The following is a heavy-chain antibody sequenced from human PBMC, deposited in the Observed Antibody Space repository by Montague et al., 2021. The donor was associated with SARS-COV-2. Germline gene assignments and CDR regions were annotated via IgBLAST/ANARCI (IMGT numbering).Heavy chain of an antibody. CDR3: SRDRPRSYYYGSGTNTWGGYGMAV. CDR2: IYYSGSS. J-gene: IGHJ6*02. D-gene: IGHD3-10*01. V-gene: IGHV4-59*12. Sequence: SETLSLTCTVSGGSISSYYWSWIRQPPGKGLEWIGYIYYSGSSNYNNSLKSRVIMSVDKSKYQFFLKLSSVTAADKALYYYSRDRPRSYYYGSGTNTWGGYGMAVWGQGTTVTVSS. CDR1: GGSISSYY.